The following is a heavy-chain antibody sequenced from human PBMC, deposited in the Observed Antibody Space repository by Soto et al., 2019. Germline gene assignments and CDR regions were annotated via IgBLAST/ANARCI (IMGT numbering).Heavy chain of an antibody. CDR2: IYWDDDK. CDR1: GFSLTTSGVG. Sequence: QITLNESGPTLVKPRQTLTLTCTFSGFSLTTSGVGVGWIRQSPGKAPEWLALIYWDDDKRYSPSLKSRLTITKDTSNNQVVLTMADLDPADTATYYCAHRVLRTVFGLVTTTAIYFDFWGQGTPVAVSS. CDR3: AHRVLRTVFGLVTTTAIYFDF. V-gene: IGHV2-5*02. J-gene: IGHJ4*02. D-gene: IGHD3-3*01.